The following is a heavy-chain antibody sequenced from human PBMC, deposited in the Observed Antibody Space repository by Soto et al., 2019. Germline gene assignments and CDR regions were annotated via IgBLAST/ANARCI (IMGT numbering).Heavy chain of an antibody. V-gene: IGHV1-2*04. J-gene: IGHJ4*02. CDR3: ASAGSTVTREFDY. Sequence: ASVKVSCKASGYTFTGFYRHWVRQAPGQGLEWMGWINPKSGDTEYAQNFQGWVTMTRDASISTAYMELSRLKSDDTAVYYCASAGSTVTREFDYWGQGTLVTVSS. CDR2: INPKSGDT. D-gene: IGHD4-17*01. CDR1: GYTFTGFY.